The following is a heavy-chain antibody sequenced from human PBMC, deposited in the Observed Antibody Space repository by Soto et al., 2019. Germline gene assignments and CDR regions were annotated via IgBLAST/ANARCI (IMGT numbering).Heavy chain of an antibody. V-gene: IGHV5-51*01. CDR2: IYPGDSDT. CDR3: ARQMGDSSGYYPGI. CDR1: GYSFATYW. D-gene: IGHD3-22*01. J-gene: IGHJ3*02. Sequence: PGESLKISCKGSGYSFATYWIGWVRQMPGKGLDWMAIIYPGDSDTRYSPSLQGQVSISADKSISTAYLQWNSLKASDTAMYYCARQMGDSSGYYPGIWGQGTMLTVSS.